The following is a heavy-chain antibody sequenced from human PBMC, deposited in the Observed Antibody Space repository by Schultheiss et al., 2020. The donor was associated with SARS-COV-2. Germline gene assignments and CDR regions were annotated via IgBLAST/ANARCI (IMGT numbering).Heavy chain of an antibody. CDR3: VTGGGRLCNY. CDR2: ISGSGGST. D-gene: IGHD2/OR15-2a*01. Sequence: GESLKISCAASGFTFSSYAMNWVRQAPGKGLEWVSAISGSGGSTYYADSVKGRFTVSRDNAKNSLYLQINSLRAEDTAEYYCVTGGGRLCNYWGQGTLVTVSS. CDR1: GFTFSSYA. V-gene: IGHV3-23*01. J-gene: IGHJ4*02.